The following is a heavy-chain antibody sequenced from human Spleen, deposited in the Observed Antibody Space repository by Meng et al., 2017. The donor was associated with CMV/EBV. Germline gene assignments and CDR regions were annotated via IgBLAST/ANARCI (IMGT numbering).Heavy chain of an antibody. J-gene: IGHJ5*02. CDR3: ARGPRRGSGYYGWFDP. CDR1: YNFTSYD. Sequence: YNFTSYDINWVRQATGQGLEWMGWMNPNSGNTGYAQKFQGRVTMTRNTSISTAYMELSSLRSEDTAVYYCARGPRRGSGYYGWFDPWGQGTLVTVSS. V-gene: IGHV1-8*01. D-gene: IGHD3-3*01. CDR2: MNPNSGNT.